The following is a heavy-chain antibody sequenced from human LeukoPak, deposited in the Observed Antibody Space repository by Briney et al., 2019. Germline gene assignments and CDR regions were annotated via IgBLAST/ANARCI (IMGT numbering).Heavy chain of an antibody. V-gene: IGHV1-69*05. J-gene: IGHJ4*02. CDR2: IIPIFGTA. D-gene: IGHD2-15*01. CDR3: ARAGLYCSGGSCYSRPFDY. Sequence: ASVKVSCKASGGTFSSYAISWVRQAPGQGLEWMGGIIPIFGTANYAQKFQGRVTITTDESTSTAYMELSSLRSEDTAVYYCARAGLYCSGGSCYSRPFDYWGQGTLVTVSS. CDR1: GGTFSSYA.